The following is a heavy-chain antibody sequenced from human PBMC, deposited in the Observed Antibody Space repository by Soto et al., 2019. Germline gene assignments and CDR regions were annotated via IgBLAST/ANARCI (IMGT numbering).Heavy chain of an antibody. J-gene: IGHJ5*02. Sequence: SVGSLRLSCACTGFTFSNYAMSCVRQAPGKGLEWVSAISGSGRSTYYADSVKGRFTISRDNSKNTLSLQMNSLRAEDTAVYYCAQRAPGNPESWGEGTLVNVSS. V-gene: IGHV3-23*01. CDR3: AQRAPGNPES. CDR2: ISGSGRST. D-gene: IGHD6-13*01. CDR1: GFTFSNYA.